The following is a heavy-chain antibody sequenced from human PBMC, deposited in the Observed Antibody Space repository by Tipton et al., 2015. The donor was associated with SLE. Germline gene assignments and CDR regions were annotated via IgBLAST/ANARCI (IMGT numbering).Heavy chain of an antibody. J-gene: IGHJ4*02. CDR1: GFTFSTFA. CDR2: ISYDGGNK. V-gene: IGHV3-30-3*01. D-gene: IGHD2-15*01. Sequence: SLRLSCAASGFTFSTFAMHWVRQAPGKGLEWVAVISYDGGNKNYADSVKGRFTISRDKHKNTLYLQMDSLRDEDTAVYYCATHVGNALDYWGQGALVSVSS. CDR3: ATHVGNALDY.